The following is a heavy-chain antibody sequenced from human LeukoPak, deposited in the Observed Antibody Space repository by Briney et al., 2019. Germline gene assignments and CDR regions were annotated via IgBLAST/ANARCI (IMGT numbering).Heavy chain of an antibody. CDR2: MYYTGST. V-gene: IGHV4-39*07. J-gene: IGHJ4*02. CDR1: SGSISSNSYY. Sequence: PSETLSLTCTVSSGSISSNSYYWGWIRQPPGKGLEWIGSMYYTGSTYYNPSLKSRVTISVDTSKNQFSLKLSSVTAADTAVYYCARSDSSGYYLYYFDYWGQGTLVTVSS. D-gene: IGHD3-22*01. CDR3: ARSDSSGYYLYYFDY.